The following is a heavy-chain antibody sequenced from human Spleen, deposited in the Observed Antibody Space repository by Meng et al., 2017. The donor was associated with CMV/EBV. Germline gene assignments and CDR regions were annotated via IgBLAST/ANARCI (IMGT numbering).Heavy chain of an antibody. D-gene: IGHD6-6*01. V-gene: IGHV4-39*01. Sequence: VSGASIGSSSYYWGWVRQPPGKGLEWIGTIYYSGSTYYNPSLKSRVTISVDTSKNQFSLKLRSVTAADTAVYYCARPIAARPDWFDPWGQGTLVTVS. CDR3: ARPIAARPDWFDP. J-gene: IGHJ5*02. CDR1: GASIGSSSYY. CDR2: IYYSGST.